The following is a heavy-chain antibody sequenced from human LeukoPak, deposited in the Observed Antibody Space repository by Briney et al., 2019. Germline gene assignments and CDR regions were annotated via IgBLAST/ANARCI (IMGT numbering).Heavy chain of an antibody. J-gene: IGHJ1*01. CDR3: ARAPSEIGGYYPEYFRH. D-gene: IGHD3-22*01. Sequence: GGSLRLSCAASGFTFSSYWMHWVRQAPGKGLVWVSRIKSGGSTNYADSAKGRFTISRENAKNTVALQMNRLRAEDTGVYYCARAPSEIGGYYPEYFRHWGQGTLVTVSS. V-gene: IGHV3-74*01. CDR1: GFTFSSYW. CDR2: IKSGGST.